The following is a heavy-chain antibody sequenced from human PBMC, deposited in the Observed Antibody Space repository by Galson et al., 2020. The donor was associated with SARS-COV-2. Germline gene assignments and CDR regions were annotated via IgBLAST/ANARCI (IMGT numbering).Heavy chain of an antibody. D-gene: IGHD6-13*01. Sequence: ASVTVSCKASGYTFSHHGISWLRQAPGQGLEWMGWISVYNGHPNYAQKFQGRVTMTTDTSTNTAYLDLRSLRSDDTAVYYCAKDPPMRYTSSWYYSMDVWGQGTTVTVSS. CDR1: GYTFSHHG. CDR2: ISVYNGHP. J-gene: IGHJ6*02. CDR3: AKDPPMRYTSSWYYSMDV. V-gene: IGHV1-18*01.